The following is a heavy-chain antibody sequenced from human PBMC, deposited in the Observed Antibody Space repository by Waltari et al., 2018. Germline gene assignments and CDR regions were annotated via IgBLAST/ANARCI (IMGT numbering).Heavy chain of an antibody. Sequence: VQLLESGGGWVHPAGSLTVSSAAFGFPLSSHAMRWVRQAPGTGLEWVSASSGSGFNTYYADSVKGRFTISRDTSKNTLYLQMNSLRAEDTAVYYCAKGRYENVYYFDYWGQGTLVTVSS. J-gene: IGHJ4*02. CDR2: SSGSGFNT. V-gene: IGHV3-23*01. D-gene: IGHD1-20*01. CDR3: AKGRYENVYYFDY. CDR1: GFPLSSHA.